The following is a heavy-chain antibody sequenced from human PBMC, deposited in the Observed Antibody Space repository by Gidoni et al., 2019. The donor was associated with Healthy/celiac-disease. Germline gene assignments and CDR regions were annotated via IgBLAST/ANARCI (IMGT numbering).Heavy chain of an antibody. J-gene: IGHJ4*02. CDR3: ARAYYDILTGYYDAIDY. CDR2: IYHSGST. V-gene: IGHV4-38-2*02. D-gene: IGHD3-9*01. Sequence: QVQLQESGPGLAKPSDTLSLTCTVSGYSISSGYYWGWIRQPPGKGLEWIGSIYHSGSTYYNPSLKSRVTISVDTSKNQFSLKLSSVTAADTAVYYCARAYYDILTGYYDAIDYWGQGTLVTVSS. CDR1: GYSISSGYY.